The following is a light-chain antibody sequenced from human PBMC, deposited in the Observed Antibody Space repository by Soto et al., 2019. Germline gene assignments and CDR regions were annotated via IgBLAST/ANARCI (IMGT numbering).Light chain of an antibody. CDR1: QSVGGSS. CDR3: QQYHNSPRT. V-gene: IGKV3-20*01. CDR2: DTS. Sequence: PGERATLSCRASQSVGGSSLAWYQQRPGQAPRLLIYDTSTRATGIPDRFSGSGSGTDSTLTISRLEPEDFAVYSCQQYHNSPRTFGQGTRWIS. J-gene: IGKJ1*01.